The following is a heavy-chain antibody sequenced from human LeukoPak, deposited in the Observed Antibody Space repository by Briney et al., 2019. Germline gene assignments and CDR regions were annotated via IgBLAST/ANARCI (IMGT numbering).Heavy chain of an antibody. V-gene: IGHV1-18*01. D-gene: IGHD2-21*01. CDR2: ISADNGNT. CDR1: GYTFTSYA. CDR3: ARLSSIRWCLHDWFDP. J-gene: IGHJ5*02. Sequence: ASVKVSCKASGYTFTSYAISWVRQAPGQGLEWMGWISADNGNTVYAQRFQGRVTMTTDTSTSTAYMELRSLRSDDTAVYYCARLSSIRWCLHDWFDPWGQGTLVTVSS.